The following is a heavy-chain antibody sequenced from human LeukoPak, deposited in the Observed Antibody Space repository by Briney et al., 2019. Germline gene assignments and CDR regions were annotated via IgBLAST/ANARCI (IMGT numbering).Heavy chain of an antibody. CDR1: GGSISSGSYY. V-gene: IGHV4-61*02. CDR3: ARGGITGKIDY. D-gene: IGHD1-20*01. J-gene: IGHJ4*02. CDR2: IYTSGST. Sequence: PSQTLSLTCTVPGGSISSGSYYWSWIRQPAGKGLEWIGRIYTSGSTNYNPYLKSRVTISVDTSKNQFSLKLSSVTAADTAVYYCARGGITGKIDYWGQGTLVTVSS.